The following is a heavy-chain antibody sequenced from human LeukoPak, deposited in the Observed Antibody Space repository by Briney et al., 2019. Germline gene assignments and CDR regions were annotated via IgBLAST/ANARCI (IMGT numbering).Heavy chain of an antibody. CDR3: ARDVSPFDYYYGMDV. CDR1: GGSISSGGYS. V-gene: IGHV3-23*01. J-gene: IGHJ6*02. Sequence: ETLSLTCAVSGGSISSGGYSWSWIRQPPGKGLEWVSGISGGTGNTYSADSVKGRFTISRDNSKNTLYLQMNSLRAEDTAVYYCARDVSPFDYYYGMDVWGQGTTVTVSS. CDR2: ISGGTGNT.